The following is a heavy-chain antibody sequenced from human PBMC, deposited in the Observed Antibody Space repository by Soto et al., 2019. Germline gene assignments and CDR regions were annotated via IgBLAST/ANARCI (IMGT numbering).Heavy chain of an antibody. CDR2: ISSDGSTI. V-gene: IGHV3-30-3*01. CDR3: ARGTGSGSFLIDY. J-gene: IGHJ4*02. CDR1: GFPLTSYA. D-gene: IGHD3-10*01. Sequence: QVLLVESGGGVVQPGTSLTLSCAASGFPLTSYAMHWVRQTPEKGLQWLTIISSDGSTIHYVDSVKGRFTISRDNSKNTVYLQMNSLRADDTAVYYCARGTGSGSFLIDYWGQGTLVTVSS.